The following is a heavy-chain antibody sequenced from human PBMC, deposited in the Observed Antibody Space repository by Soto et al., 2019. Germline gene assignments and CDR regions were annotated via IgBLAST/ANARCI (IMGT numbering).Heavy chain of an antibody. J-gene: IGHJ4*02. Sequence: QVQLVESGGGVVQPGRSLRLSCAASGFTFSDYDMHWVRQAPGKGLEWVALISYDGSNKYYADSVKGRFSISRDNSKNTLYLPLNSLRAHDLLVYYCLKVLADNFVGYWGQGTLVTVSS. CDR2: ISYDGSNK. V-gene: IGHV3-30*18. CDR3: LKVLADNFVGY. CDR1: GFTFSDYD. D-gene: IGHD1-20*01.